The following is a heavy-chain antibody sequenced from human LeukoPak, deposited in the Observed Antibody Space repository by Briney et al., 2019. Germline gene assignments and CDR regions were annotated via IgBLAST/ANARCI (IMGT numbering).Heavy chain of an antibody. J-gene: IGHJ6*02. CDR3: VRDSFINPIYYGWDV. V-gene: IGHV3-48*04. Sequence: GGFLRLSCAASGFTFSSYSMNWVRQAPGKGLEWVSYISSSSSTIYYADSVKGRFTISRDNAKNTLYLQMNSLKAEDTAVYYCVRDSFINPIYYGWDVWGQGTTVTVSS. D-gene: IGHD3-16*02. CDR2: ISSSSSTI. CDR1: GFTFSSYS.